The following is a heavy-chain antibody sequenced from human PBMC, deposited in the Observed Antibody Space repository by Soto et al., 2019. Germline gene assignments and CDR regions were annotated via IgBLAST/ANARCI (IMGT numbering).Heavy chain of an antibody. CDR3: TRLRGNGWLDL. V-gene: IGHV6-1*01. J-gene: IGHJ5*02. CDR2: TYYRSKWHN. Sequence: SQTLSLTCAISGDSVSSNSAAWNWIWQSPSRGLEWLGRTYYRSKWHNDYAVSVKSRIRINPDTSKNQFSLQLNSVTPEDTAVYYCTRLRGNGWLDLWGQGTQVTVSS. CDR1: GDSVSSNSAA.